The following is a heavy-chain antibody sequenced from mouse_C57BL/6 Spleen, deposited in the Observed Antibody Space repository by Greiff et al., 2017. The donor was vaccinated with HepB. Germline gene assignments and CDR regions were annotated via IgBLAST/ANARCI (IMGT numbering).Heavy chain of an antibody. V-gene: IGHV1-26*01. CDR3: ARESLWLRHAMDY. CDR2: INPNNGGT. Sequence: EVQLQQSGPELVKPGASVKISCKASGYTFTDYYMNWVKQSHGKSLEWIGDINPNNGGTSYNQKFKGKATLTVDKSSSTAYMELRSLTSEDSAVYYCARESLWLRHAMDYWGQGTSVTVSS. D-gene: IGHD2-2*01. J-gene: IGHJ4*01. CDR1: GYTFTDYY.